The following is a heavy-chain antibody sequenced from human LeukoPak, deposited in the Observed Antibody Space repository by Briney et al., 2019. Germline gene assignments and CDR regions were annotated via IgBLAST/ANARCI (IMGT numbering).Heavy chain of an antibody. Sequence: GGSLRLSCAASGFTFSNAWMSWVRQAPGKGLEWVGFIRSKAYGGTTEYAASVKGRFTISRDDSKSIAYLQMSSLKTEDAAVYYCTGDHSGYDDYYYYYYMDVWGKGTTVTISS. CDR1: GFTFSNAW. J-gene: IGHJ6*03. V-gene: IGHV3-49*04. CDR2: IRSKAYGGTT. CDR3: TGDHSGYDDYYYYYYMDV. D-gene: IGHD5-12*01.